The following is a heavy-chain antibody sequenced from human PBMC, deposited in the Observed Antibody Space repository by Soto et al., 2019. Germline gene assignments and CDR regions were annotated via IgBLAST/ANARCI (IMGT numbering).Heavy chain of an antibody. Sequence: PSETLSLTCTVSSGSISNYFWSWIRQPPGKGLEWIGYIYYSGSTNYNPSLKSRVTISIDTSKNQFSLNLTSVTAADTAMYFCARFWGLPGSFDIWGQGTMVTVSS. CDR3: ARFWGLPGSFDI. CDR2: IYYSGST. V-gene: IGHV4-59*01. CDR1: SGSISNYF. J-gene: IGHJ3*02. D-gene: IGHD7-27*01.